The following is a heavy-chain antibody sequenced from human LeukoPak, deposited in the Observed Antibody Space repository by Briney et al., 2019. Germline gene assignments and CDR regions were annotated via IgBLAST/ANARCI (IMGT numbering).Heavy chain of an antibody. CDR3: ARDFDRLTRKIGRDSLYYYYYYMDV. CDR2: IYSGSSYI. Sequence: PGGSLRLSCAASGFTLNTYTMNWVRQAPGKGLEWVSSIYSGSSYISYADSLKGRFTISRANAKNSLLLQMNSLRAEDTAVYYCARDFDRLTRKIGRDSLYYYYYYMDVWGKGTTVSVSS. D-gene: IGHD3-9*01. J-gene: IGHJ6*03. CDR1: GFTLNTYT. V-gene: IGHV3-21*06.